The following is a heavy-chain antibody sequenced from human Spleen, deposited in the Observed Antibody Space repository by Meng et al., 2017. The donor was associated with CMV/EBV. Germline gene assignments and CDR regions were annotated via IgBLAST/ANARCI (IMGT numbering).Heavy chain of an antibody. CDR3: AKDGLKDSSGYYPTPFDY. D-gene: IGHD3-22*01. V-gene: IGHV3-23*01. J-gene: IGHJ4*02. CDR1: FISYS. CDR2: IRGPGGGT. Sequence: FISYSMNWVRQAPGKGLEWVSVIRGPGGGTYYADSVKGRFTISRDNSKNTLFLQMNSLIAEDTAVYYCAKDGLKDSSGYYPTPFDYWGQGTLVTVSS.